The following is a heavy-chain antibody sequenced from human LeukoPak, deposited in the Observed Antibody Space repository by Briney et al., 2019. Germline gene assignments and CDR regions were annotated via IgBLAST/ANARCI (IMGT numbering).Heavy chain of an antibody. CDR2: ITGSGNSA. CDR1: GFTFSTYG. J-gene: IGHJ3*02. D-gene: IGHD3-10*01. Sequence: GGSLRLSCAGSGFTFSTYGMSWVRQAPGKGLEWVSGITGSGNSAYYADSVKGRFTISRDNSKNTLSLQMNSLRAEDTAVYYCAKDRVYASGSRDAFDIWGQGTMVTVSS. CDR3: AKDRVYASGSRDAFDI. V-gene: IGHV3-23*01.